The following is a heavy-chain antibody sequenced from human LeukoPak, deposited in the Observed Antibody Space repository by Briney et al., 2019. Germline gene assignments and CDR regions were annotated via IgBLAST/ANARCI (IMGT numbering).Heavy chain of an antibody. J-gene: IGHJ4*02. Sequence: GGSLRLSCAASGFTFSSYSMNWVRQAPGKGLEWVANIKQDGSEKYYVDSVKGRFTISRDNAKNSLYLQMNSLRAEDTAVYYCARDSRGYYWGQGTLVTVSS. D-gene: IGHD6-25*01. CDR3: ARDSRGYY. CDR1: GFTFSSYS. V-gene: IGHV3-7*01. CDR2: IKQDGSEK.